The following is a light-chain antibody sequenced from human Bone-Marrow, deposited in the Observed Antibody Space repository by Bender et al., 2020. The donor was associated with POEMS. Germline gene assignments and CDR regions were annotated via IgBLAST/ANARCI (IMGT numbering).Light chain of an antibody. CDR2: DVY. CDR1: SSDVGTYDL. J-gene: IGLJ2*01. Sequence: QSALTQPASLSGSPGQSITISCTGTSSDVGTYDLVSWYQHHPGKAPKLMIYDVYKRPSGVSHRFSGSKSGNTASLTISGLQAEDEAAYFCSSDVHDISLVLFGGGTQLTVL. CDR3: SSDVHDISLVL. V-gene: IGLV2-23*02.